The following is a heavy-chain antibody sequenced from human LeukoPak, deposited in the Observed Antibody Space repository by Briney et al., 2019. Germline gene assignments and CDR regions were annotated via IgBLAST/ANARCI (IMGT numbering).Heavy chain of an antibody. CDR3: ARNRRDIVPNAFDI. J-gene: IGHJ3*02. CDR1: GFTVSSNY. V-gene: IGHV3-66*01. D-gene: IGHD2-15*01. CDR2: IYSGGST. Sequence: GGSLRLSCAASGFTVSSNYMSWVRQAPGKGLEWVSVIYSGGSTYYADSVKGRFTISRDNSKNTLYLQMNSLRAEDTAVYYCARNRRDIVPNAFDIWGQGTMVTVSS.